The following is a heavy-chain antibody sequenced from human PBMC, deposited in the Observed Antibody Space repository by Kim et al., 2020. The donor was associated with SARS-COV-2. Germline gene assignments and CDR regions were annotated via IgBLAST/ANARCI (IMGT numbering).Heavy chain of an antibody. CDR3: ARGRRRRYYDILPGYYADYYFDD. V-gene: IGHV1-8*01. CDR1: GYTFTSYD. D-gene: IGHD3-9*01. Sequence: ASVKVSCKASGYTFTSYDINWVRQATGQGLEWMGWMNPNSGNTSYAQKFQGRVTMTRNTSISTAYMELSSLRSEDTAVYYCARGRRRRYYDILPGYYADYYFDDWGQGTPVTVSS. CDR2: MNPNSGNT. J-gene: IGHJ4*02.